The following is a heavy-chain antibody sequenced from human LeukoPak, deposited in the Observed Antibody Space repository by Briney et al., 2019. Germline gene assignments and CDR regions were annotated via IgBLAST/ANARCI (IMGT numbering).Heavy chain of an antibody. CDR3: ARDYNTEATRGYSGYDWGQQLVPDYYFDY. Sequence: ASVKVSCKASGYTFTSYGISWVRQAPGQGLEWMGWISAYNGNTNYAQKLQGRVTMTTDTSTSTAYMELRSLRSVDTAVYYCARDYNTEATRGYSGYDWGQQLVPDYYFDYWGQGTLVTVSS. J-gene: IGHJ4*02. D-gene: IGHD5-12*01. V-gene: IGHV1-18*04. CDR2: ISAYNGNT. CDR1: GYTFTSYG.